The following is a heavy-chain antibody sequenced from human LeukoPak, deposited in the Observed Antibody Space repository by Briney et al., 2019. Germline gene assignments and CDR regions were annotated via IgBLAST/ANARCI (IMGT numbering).Heavy chain of an antibody. CDR1: GGSISSYY. Sequence: SETLSLTCTVSGGSISSYYWSWIRQSPGKGLEWIGHIYYSGSTNYNPSLKSRVTISVDTSKNQFSLKLNSVNAADTAVYYCARGPNSNIWYPLGFWGQGTLVTVSS. V-gene: IGHV4-59*01. J-gene: IGHJ4*02. CDR2: IYYSGST. CDR3: ARGPNSNIWYPLGF. D-gene: IGHD6-13*01.